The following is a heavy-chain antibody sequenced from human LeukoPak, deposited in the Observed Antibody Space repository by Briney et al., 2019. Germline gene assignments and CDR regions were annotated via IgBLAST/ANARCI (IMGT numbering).Heavy chain of an antibody. D-gene: IGHD3-10*01. CDR3: AKDLHYGSADY. CDR1: GFTFSSYW. Sequence: SGGSLRLSCAVSGFTFSSYWMSWVRQAPGKGLEWVAYIKQDVTEKYYVDSVKGRFTISRDNAKNALYLQMNSLRAEDTAVYYCAKDLHYGSADYWGQGTLVTVSS. CDR2: IKQDVTEK. V-gene: IGHV3-7*01. J-gene: IGHJ4*02.